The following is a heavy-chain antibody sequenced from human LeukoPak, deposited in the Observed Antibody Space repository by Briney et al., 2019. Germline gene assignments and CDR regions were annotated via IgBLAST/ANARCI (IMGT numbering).Heavy chain of an antibody. V-gene: IGHV3-48*03. J-gene: IGHJ3*02. CDR2: ISRSGNTI. D-gene: IGHD3-10*01. Sequence: PGGSLRLSCAISGFTFSGCELTWVRQAPGKGPEWISYISRSGNTIYCADSVKGRFTTSRDNAKNSLYLQMNSLRVEDTAVYYCARVATMVRVPLDALDIWGQGTMVSVSS. CDR3: ARVATMVRVPLDALDI. CDR1: GFTFSGCE.